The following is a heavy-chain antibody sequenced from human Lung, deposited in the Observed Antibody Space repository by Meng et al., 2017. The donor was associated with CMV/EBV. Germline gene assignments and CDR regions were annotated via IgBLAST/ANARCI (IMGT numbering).Heavy chain of an antibody. CDR3: SSPTTLSWSVDF. D-gene: IGHD4-11*01. CDR1: GSMFRDYP. Sequence: SXKISXAASGSMFRDYPMTGVRQAPGGGLEWVALIRTRGYGATTEYAASVKGRSTVSRDDSNSIVYLQMNSLKTEDTAVYFCSSPTTLSWSVDFWGQGTLVTVS. CDR2: IRTRGYGATT. J-gene: IGHJ4*02. V-gene: IGHV3-49*02.